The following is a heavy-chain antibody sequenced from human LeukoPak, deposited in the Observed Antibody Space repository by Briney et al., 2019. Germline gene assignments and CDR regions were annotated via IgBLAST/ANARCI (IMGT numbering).Heavy chain of an antibody. CDR3: ARARSSGWELDY. D-gene: IGHD6-19*01. V-gene: IGHV3-33*01. CDR2: IWADGSNK. J-gene: IGHJ4*02. CDR1: GFTFISYG. Sequence: PGRSLRLSCALSGFTFISYGIHWVRQAPGKGLEWVAVIWADGSNKYYADSVKGRFTISRDNSKNTLYLQMNSLRAEDTAVYSCARARSSGWELDYWGQGTLVTVSS.